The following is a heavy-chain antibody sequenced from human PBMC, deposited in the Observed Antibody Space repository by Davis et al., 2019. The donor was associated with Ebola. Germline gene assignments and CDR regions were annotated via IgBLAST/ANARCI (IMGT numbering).Heavy chain of an antibody. CDR1: GFTFDDYA. Sequence: SLKISCAASGFTFDDYAMSWVRQAPGKGLEWVSGISWNSGSIGYADSVKGRFTISRDNAKNSLYLQMNSLRAEDTALYYCAKGRTEYYDSSGYYYYYYGIDVWGQGTTVTVSS. CDR3: AKGRTEYYDSSGYYYYYYGIDV. CDR2: ISWNSGSI. V-gene: IGHV3-9*01. J-gene: IGHJ6*02. D-gene: IGHD3-22*01.